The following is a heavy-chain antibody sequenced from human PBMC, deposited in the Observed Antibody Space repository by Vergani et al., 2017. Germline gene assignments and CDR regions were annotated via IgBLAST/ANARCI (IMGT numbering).Heavy chain of an antibody. V-gene: IGHV3-21*01. Sequence: EVQLVESGGGLVKPGGSLRLSCAASGFTFSSYSMNWVRQAPGKGLEWVSSISSSSSYIYYADSVKGRFTNSRDNAKNSLYLQMNSVRAEDTAVYYCARSVAVACVDYWGQGTLVTVSS. CDR2: ISSSSSYI. J-gene: IGHJ4*02. CDR1: GFTFSSYS. CDR3: ARSVAVACVDY. D-gene: IGHD6-19*01.